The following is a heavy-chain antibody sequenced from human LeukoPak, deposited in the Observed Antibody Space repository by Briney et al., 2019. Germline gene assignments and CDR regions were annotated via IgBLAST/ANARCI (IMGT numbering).Heavy chain of an antibody. Sequence: PGGSLRLSCAASGFTFSNYWMNWVRQAPGKGLEWVANINQDGSDKHYVDSVKGRFTISRDNAKNTLYLQMNSLRAEDTAVYYCARGGENGDYGGYWGQGTLVTVSS. V-gene: IGHV3-7*01. CDR2: INQDGSDK. CDR1: GFTFSNYW. CDR3: ARGGENGDYGGY. D-gene: IGHD3-10*01. J-gene: IGHJ4*02.